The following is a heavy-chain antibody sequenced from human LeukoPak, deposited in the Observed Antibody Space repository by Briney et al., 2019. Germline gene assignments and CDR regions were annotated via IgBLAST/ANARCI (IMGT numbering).Heavy chain of an antibody. CDR2: IWYDGGNK. D-gene: IGHD6-13*01. CDR1: GFTFSSYG. Sequence: GGSLRLSCAASGFTFSSYGMHWVRQAPGKGLEWVAVIWYDGGNKYYADSVKGRFTISRDNSKNTLYLQMNSLRAEDTAVYYCARDNSYSSNSIQHWGQGTLVTVSS. V-gene: IGHV3-33*01. J-gene: IGHJ1*01. CDR3: ARDNSYSSNSIQH.